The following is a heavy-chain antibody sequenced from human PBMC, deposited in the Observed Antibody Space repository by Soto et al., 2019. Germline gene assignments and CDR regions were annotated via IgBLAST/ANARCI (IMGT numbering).Heavy chain of an antibody. CDR3: TTDPSDFWSGYYEVQH. J-gene: IGHJ1*01. CDR2: IKSKTDGGTT. Sequence: GGSLRLSCAASGFTFSNAWMSWVRQAPGKGLEWVGRIKSKTDGGTTDYAAPVKGRFTISRDDSKNTLYLQMNSLKTEDTAVYYCTTDPSDFWSGYYEVQHWGQGTLVTVSS. D-gene: IGHD3-3*01. CDR1: GFTFSNAW. V-gene: IGHV3-15*01.